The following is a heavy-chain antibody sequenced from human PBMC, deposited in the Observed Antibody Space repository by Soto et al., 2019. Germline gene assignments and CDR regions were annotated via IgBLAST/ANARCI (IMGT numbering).Heavy chain of an antibody. CDR2: ISGSGGST. J-gene: IGHJ4*02. CDR3: AKRGVYCSGGSCSPYYFDY. V-gene: IGHV3-23*01. Sequence: GGSLRLSCAASGFTFSSYAMSWVRQAPGKGLEWVSAISGSGGSTYYADSVKGRFTISRDNSKNTLYLQMNSLRAEDTAVYYCAKRGVYCSGGSCSPYYFDYWGQGTLVTVSS. D-gene: IGHD2-15*01. CDR1: GFTFSSYA.